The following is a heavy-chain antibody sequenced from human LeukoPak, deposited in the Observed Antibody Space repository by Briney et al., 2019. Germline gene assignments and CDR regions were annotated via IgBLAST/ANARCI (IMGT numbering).Heavy chain of an antibody. J-gene: IGHJ4*02. V-gene: IGHV3-30*18. CDR2: ISYDGSNK. CDR1: GFTFSSYG. Sequence: GGSLRLSCAASGFTFSSYGMHWVRQAPGKGLEWVAVISYDGSNKYYADSVKGRITISRDNSKNTLYLQMNSLRAEDTAVYYCAKDAVDTAMVPDYWGQGTLVTVSS. D-gene: IGHD5-18*01. CDR3: AKDAVDTAMVPDY.